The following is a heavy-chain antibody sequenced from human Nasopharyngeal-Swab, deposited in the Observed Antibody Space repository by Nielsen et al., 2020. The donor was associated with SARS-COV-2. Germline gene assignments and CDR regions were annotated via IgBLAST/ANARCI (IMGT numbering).Heavy chain of an antibody. Sequence: WVRQAPGQGLEWMGRINPNSGGTNYAQKFQGRVIMTRDTSISTAYMELSRLRSDDTAVYYCARDQRGPLGSDYWGQGTLVTVSS. CDR2: INPNSGGT. J-gene: IGHJ4*02. V-gene: IGHV1-2*06. CDR3: ARDQRGPLGSDY. D-gene: IGHD2-15*01.